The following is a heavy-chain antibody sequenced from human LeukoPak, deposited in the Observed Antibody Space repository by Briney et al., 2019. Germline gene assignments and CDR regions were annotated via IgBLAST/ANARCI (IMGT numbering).Heavy chain of an antibody. V-gene: IGHV3-74*01. CDR1: GFTFSRYW. CDR2: ISSDGINT. D-gene: IGHD6-19*01. CDR3: ARVVDSSGEDY. Sequence: PGGSLRLSCAASGFTFSRYWMHWVRQAPGKGLVWVSRISSDGINTTYADSVKGRFTISRDNAKNTLYLQMNSLRAEDTAVYYCARVVDSSGEDYWGQGTLVTVSS. J-gene: IGHJ4*02.